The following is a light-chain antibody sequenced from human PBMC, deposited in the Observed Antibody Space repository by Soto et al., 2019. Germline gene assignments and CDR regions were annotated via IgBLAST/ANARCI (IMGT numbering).Light chain of an antibody. CDR2: AAS. Sequence: EIVLTQSPGTLYLSPGEIATLSCRASQSVSSNYFAWYQQKRGQAPRLLIYAASARATGIPDRFSGSGSGTDFTHTISRLEPEDFAVYFCQLYGSSPPRYTFGQGTKVDIK. V-gene: IGKV3-20*01. J-gene: IGKJ2*01. CDR3: QLYGSSPPRYT. CDR1: QSVSSNY.